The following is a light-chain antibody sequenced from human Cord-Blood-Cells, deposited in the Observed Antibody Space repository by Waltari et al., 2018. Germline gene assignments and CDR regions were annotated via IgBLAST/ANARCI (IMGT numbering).Light chain of an antibody. V-gene: IGLV2-14*01. CDR2: DSG. CDR1: SSDVGCYNY. Sequence: HSALTQPASVSGSPGQSITVSCSLTSSDVGCYNYFPCYQQHPGKAPKLIIYDSGNRPAGVSTRFLGSKSGNTSALTIVGLQAEDEADYSCSSYTSSRTVVFGGGTKLTVL. J-gene: IGLJ2*01. CDR3: SSYTSSRTVV.